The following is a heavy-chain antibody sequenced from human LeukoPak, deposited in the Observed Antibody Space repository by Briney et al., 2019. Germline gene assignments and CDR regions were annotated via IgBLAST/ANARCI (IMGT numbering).Heavy chain of an antibody. D-gene: IGHD3-3*01. CDR1: GGSISSYY. CDR2: IYYCGST. J-gene: IGHJ5*02. Sequence: SETLSLTCTVSGGSISSYYWSWIRQPPGKGLEWIGYIYYCGSTNYNPSLKSRVTISVDTSKNQFSLKLSSVTAADTAVYYCARLHYDFWSGYHMGYNWFDPWGQGTLVTVSS. CDR3: ARLHYDFWSGYHMGYNWFDP. V-gene: IGHV4-59*08.